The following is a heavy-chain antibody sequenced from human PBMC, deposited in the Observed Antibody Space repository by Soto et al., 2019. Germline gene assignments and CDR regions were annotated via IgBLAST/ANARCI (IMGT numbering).Heavy chain of an antibody. CDR1: GFTFSSYS. Sequence: PGGSLRLSCAASGFTFSSYSMNWVRQAPGKGLEWVSSISSSSSYIYYADSVKGRFTISRDSAKNSLYLQMNSLRAEDTAVYYCARGQDSRGGYYYYYYGMDVWGQGTTVTVSS. D-gene: IGHD1-1*01. J-gene: IGHJ6*02. V-gene: IGHV3-21*01. CDR2: ISSSSSYI. CDR3: ARGQDSRGGYYYYYYGMDV.